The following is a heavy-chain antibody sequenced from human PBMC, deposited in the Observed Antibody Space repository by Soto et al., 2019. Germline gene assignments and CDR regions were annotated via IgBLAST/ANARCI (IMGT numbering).Heavy chain of an antibody. CDR2: ISAYNGNT. J-gene: IGHJ6*02. V-gene: IGHV1-18*01. Sequence: GASVKVSGKASGYTFTSYGISWVRQAPGQGLEWMGWISAYNGNTNYAQKLQGRVTMTTDTSTSTAYMELRSLRSDDTAVYYCARGIMVRGVIDYYYGMDVWGQGTTVTVSS. D-gene: IGHD3-10*01. CDR3: ARGIMVRGVIDYYYGMDV. CDR1: GYTFTSYG.